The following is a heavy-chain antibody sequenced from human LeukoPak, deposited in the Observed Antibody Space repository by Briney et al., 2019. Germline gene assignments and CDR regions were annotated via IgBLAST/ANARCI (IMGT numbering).Heavy chain of an antibody. V-gene: IGHV3-74*01. J-gene: IGHJ4*02. CDR3: ARLTVVTATRSLDS. Sequence: GGSLRLSCAASGFTFSSYWMHWVRQAPGKGLVWVSRINSDGSSTSYADSVKGRFTISRDNAKNSLYLQMNSLRDEDTAVYYCARLTVVTATRSLDSWGQGTLVTVSS. D-gene: IGHD2-21*02. CDR2: INSDGSST. CDR1: GFTFSSYW.